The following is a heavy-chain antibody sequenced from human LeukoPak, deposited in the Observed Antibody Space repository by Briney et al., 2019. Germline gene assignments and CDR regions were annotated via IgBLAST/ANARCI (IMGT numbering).Heavy chain of an antibody. V-gene: IGHV3-30-3*01. J-gene: IGHJ4*02. CDR3: ARKSGGSYSTDF. D-gene: IGHD1-26*01. Sequence: RVLRPSCASSGFTFSSYAMHCVRHPPGKGLEWLAVISYDGSNKYYADSVKGRFTISRDNSKNTLYLQMNSLRAEDTAVYYCARKSGGSYSTDFWGQGTLVTVSS. CDR1: GFTFSSYA. CDR2: ISYDGSNK.